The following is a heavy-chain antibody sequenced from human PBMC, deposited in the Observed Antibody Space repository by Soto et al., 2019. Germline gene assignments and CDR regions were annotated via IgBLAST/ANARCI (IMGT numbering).Heavy chain of an antibody. Sequence: VQLVESGGGLVQPGGSLRLSCAASGFTFSSYGMHWVRQAPGKGLEWVAVIWYDGSNKYYADSVKGRFTISRDNSKNTLYLQMNSLRAEDTAVYYCARGSSSSWYFEGSDYWGQGTLVTVSS. CDR3: ARGSSSSWYFEGSDY. CDR2: IWYDGSNK. CDR1: GFTFSSYG. V-gene: IGHV3-33*08. J-gene: IGHJ4*02. D-gene: IGHD6-13*01.